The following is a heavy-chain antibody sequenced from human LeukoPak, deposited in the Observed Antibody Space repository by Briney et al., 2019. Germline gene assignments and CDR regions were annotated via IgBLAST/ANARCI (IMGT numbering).Heavy chain of an antibody. CDR1: GFTFSSYA. Sequence: GGSLRLSCAASGFTFSSYAMHWVRQAPGKGLEWVAVTSYDGSNKYYADSVKGRFTISRDNSKNTLYLQMNSLRAEDTAVYYCAREVERFGEFDYWGQGTLVTVSS. J-gene: IGHJ4*02. V-gene: IGHV3-30*04. D-gene: IGHD3-10*01. CDR3: AREVERFGEFDY. CDR2: TSYDGSNK.